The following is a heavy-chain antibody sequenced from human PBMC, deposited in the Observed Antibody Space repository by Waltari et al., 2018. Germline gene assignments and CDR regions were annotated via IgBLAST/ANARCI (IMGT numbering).Heavy chain of an antibody. J-gene: IGHJ3*02. CDR3: ARGGLYGQQLLESAFEI. Sequence: QVQLVQSGAELKKPGSSVKVSCKASGGSFSTYAITWVRQAPVQGREWMGGIIPMFGTANYAQKIQDRVTIITDESMTTAYMELSSLTSEDTAVYYCARGGLYGQQLLESAFEIWGQGTKVTVSS. CDR1: GGSFSTYA. V-gene: IGHV1-69*05. CDR2: IIPMFGTA. D-gene: IGHD6-13*01.